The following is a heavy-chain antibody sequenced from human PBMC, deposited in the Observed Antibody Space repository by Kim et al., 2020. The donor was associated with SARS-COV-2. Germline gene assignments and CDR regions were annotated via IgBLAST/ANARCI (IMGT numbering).Heavy chain of an antibody. CDR3: AKIRSNNPY. V-gene: IGHV7-4-1*02. J-gene: IGHJ4*02. D-gene: IGHD1-1*01. CDR2: INTKTGIP. CDR1: GYTFTNYA. Sequence: ASVKVSCKTSGYTFTNYAMNWVRQAPGQGLEWMGWINTKTGIPTYAQDFTGRFFFSLDTSVNTAYQQISSLTAEDTDVYYCAKIRSNNPYWAQGTLITVSS.